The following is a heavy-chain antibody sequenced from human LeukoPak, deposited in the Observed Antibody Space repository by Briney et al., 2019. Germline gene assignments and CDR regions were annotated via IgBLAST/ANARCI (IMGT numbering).Heavy chain of an antibody. Sequence: TGGSLRLSCTASGCTFSTYWINWVLQSPGKGLVWVALINGDGSTTTHADSVKGRFTISRDNAKNTAYLQMNSLRDEDTAVYFCARDYAGSPDYWGQGTLVTVSA. CDR1: GCTFSTYW. CDR3: ARDYAGSPDY. CDR2: INGDGSTT. V-gene: IGHV3-74*03. J-gene: IGHJ4*02. D-gene: IGHD3-10*01.